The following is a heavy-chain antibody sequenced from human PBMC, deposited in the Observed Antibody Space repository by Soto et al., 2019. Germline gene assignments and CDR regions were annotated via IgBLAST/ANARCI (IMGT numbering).Heavy chain of an antibody. CDR3: AIDRWDDDYTSEDY. CDR1: GFTFSDYA. CDR2: VSHDGRNT. J-gene: IGHJ4*02. V-gene: IGHV3-30*03. Sequence: GRSMRLSCAASGFTFSDYAMHWVRQAPGKGLEWVAVVSHDGRNTYYADSVKGRFTISRDDAKNTLYLQMNSLRDEDTALYYCAIDRWDDDYTSEDYWGQGTLVTVSS. D-gene: IGHD3-16*01.